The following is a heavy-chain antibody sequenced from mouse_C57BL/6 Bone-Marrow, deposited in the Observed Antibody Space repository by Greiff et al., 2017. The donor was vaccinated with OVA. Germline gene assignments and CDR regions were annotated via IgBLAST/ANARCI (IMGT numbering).Heavy chain of an antibody. Sequence: VQLQQSDAELVKPGASVKLSCKASGYTFTDYTIHWMKQRPEQGLEWIGYIYPGDGSTKYNEKFKGKATLTADKSSSTAYMQLNSLTSEDSAVYFGARRRKPAYYSYYVRAWFAYWGQGTLVTVSA. CDR2: IYPGDGST. D-gene: IGHD2-12*01. CDR1: GYTFTDYT. J-gene: IGHJ3*01. V-gene: IGHV1-78*01. CDR3: ARRRKPAYYSYYVRAWFAY.